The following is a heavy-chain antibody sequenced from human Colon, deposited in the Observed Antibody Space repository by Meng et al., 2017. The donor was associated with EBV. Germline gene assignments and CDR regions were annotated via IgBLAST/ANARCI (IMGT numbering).Heavy chain of an antibody. CDR1: GGSISSGGYY. CDR3: ARGPSRWLQFSFDY. D-gene: IGHD5-24*01. J-gene: IGHJ4*02. Sequence: QVQLQDAGPGLVKPSQTLSLTCTVSGGSISSGGYYWSWIRQHPEKGLEWIGYIYYSGSTYYNPSLKSRVTISIDTSKNQFSLKLSSVTAADTAVYYCARGPSRWLQFSFDYWGQGTLVTVSS. V-gene: IGHV4-31*03. CDR2: IYYSGST.